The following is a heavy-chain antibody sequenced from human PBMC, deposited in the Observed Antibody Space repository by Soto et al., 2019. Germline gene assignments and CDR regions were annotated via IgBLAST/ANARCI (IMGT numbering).Heavy chain of an antibody. CDR3: ARQWELLHDAFDI. CDR2: ISSSSSTI. J-gene: IGHJ3*02. CDR1: GFTFSSYS. Sequence: EVQLVESGGGLVQPGGSLRLSCAASGFTFSSYSMNWVRQAPGKGLEWVSYISSSSSTIYYADSVKGRFTISRDNAKNSLYLQMNRLRDEDTAVYYCARQWELLHDAFDIWGQGTMVTVSS. D-gene: IGHD1-26*01. V-gene: IGHV3-48*02.